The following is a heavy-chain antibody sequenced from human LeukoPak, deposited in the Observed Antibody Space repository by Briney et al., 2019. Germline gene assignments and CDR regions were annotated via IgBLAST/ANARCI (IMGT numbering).Heavy chain of an antibody. CDR1: GGSISSYY. Sequence: SETLSLTCTVSGGSISSYYWSWIRQPPGKGLEWIGYIYYSGSTNSNPSLKSRVTISVDTSKKQFSLKLSSVTAADTAVYYCARDGAVASSAYFDYWGQGTLDTVSS. CDR3: ARDGAVASSAYFDY. D-gene: IGHD6-19*01. CDR2: IYYSGST. J-gene: IGHJ4*02. V-gene: IGHV4-59*01.